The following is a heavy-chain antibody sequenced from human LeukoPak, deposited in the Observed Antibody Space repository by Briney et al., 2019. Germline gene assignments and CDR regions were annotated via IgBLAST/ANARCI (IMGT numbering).Heavy chain of an antibody. CDR1: GGSISSGGYY. J-gene: IGHJ5*02. D-gene: IGHD4-23*01. V-gene: IGHV4-61*08. CDR2: IYYSGNT. Sequence: PSETLSLTCTVSGGSISSGGYYWSWIRQHPGKGLEWIGYIYYSGNTNYNPSLKSRVTISVDTSNNQFSLKVNSVTAADTAVYYCARDPYGGNSGWFDPWGQGTLVTVSS. CDR3: ARDPYGGNSGWFDP.